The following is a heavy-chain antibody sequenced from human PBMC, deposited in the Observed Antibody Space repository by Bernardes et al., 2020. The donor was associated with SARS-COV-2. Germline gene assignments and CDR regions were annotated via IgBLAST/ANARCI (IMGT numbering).Heavy chain of an antibody. J-gene: IGHJ4*02. Sequence: GWSLRLSCAASGFTFSNYNMNWVRQAPGKGLEWVSFISSSSSTIYYADSVKGRFTISRDNAKNSLYLQMNSLRDEDTAVYYCACGGSCYFDYWGQGTLVTVSS. CDR2: ISSSSSTI. CDR3: ACGGSCYFDY. CDR1: GFTFSNYN. V-gene: IGHV3-48*02. D-gene: IGHD2-15*01.